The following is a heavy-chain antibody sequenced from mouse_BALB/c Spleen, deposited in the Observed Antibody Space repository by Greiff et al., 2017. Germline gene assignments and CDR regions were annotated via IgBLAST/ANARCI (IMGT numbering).Heavy chain of an antibody. D-gene: IGHD1-2*01. CDR3: ARSITTALYFDY. CDR1: GFTFSSYA. V-gene: IGHV5-9-4*01. CDR2: ISSGGSYT. J-gene: IGHJ2*01. Sequence: EVQLQESGGGLVKPGGSLKLSCAASGFTFSSYAMSWVRQSPEKRLEWVAEISSGGSYTYYPDTVTGRFTISRDNAKNTLYLEMSSLRSEDTAMYYCARSITTALYFDYWGQGTTLTVSS.